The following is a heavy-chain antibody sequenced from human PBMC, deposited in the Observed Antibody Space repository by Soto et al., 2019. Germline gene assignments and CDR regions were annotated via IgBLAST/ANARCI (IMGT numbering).Heavy chain of an antibody. D-gene: IGHD3-10*01. CDR2: IYWDDDK. Sequence: QITLKESGPTLVKPTQTLTLTCTFSGFSLSTSGVGVGWIRQPPGKALEWLALIYWDDDKRYSPSLKSRLTLTKDTSKNHVVLTMTNMDPVDTATYYCAHVTYYCGSGKNRPNWFDPWGQGTLVTVSS. CDR3: AHVTYYCGSGKNRPNWFDP. V-gene: IGHV2-5*02. J-gene: IGHJ5*02. CDR1: GFSLSTSGVG.